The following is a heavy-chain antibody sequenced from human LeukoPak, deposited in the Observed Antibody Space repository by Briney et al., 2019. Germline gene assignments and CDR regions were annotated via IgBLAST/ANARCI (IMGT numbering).Heavy chain of an antibody. CDR1: GFTFDDYP. CDR3: AKVACSSIACYSDY. Sequence: PGGSLRLSCEAPGFTFDDYPMPWVRQAQGKGLEWASGISWNSGTIGYADSVKGRFTISRDNAKKSLYLQMNSLRAEDTALYYCAKVACSSIACYSDYWGQGTLVTVSS. CDR2: ISWNSGTI. J-gene: IGHJ4*02. V-gene: IGHV3-9*01. D-gene: IGHD2-2*01.